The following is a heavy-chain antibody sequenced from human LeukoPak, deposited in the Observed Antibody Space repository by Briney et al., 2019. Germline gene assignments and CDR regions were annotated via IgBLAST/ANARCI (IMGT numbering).Heavy chain of an antibody. V-gene: IGHV3-7*04. D-gene: IGHD3-3*01. Sequence: GGSLRLPCAASGFTFSKSWMSWLVQTPERGLQWVANIKEDGSAKYYVDSVKGRFTISRDNAKNSLYLQMNSLRAEDTAVYYCAKDDEGYYWGQGILVTVSS. CDR2: IKEDGSAK. CDR3: AKDDEGYY. CDR1: GFTFSKSW. J-gene: IGHJ4*02.